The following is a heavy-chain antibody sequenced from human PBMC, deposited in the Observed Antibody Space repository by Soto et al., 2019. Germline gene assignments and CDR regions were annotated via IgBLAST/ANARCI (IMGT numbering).Heavy chain of an antibody. CDR2: IYYSGST. V-gene: IGHV4-59*08. CDR1: GGSISSYY. Sequence: SETLSLTCTVSGGSISSYYWSWIRQPPGKGLEWIWYIYYSGSTNYNPSLKSRVTISVDTSKNQFSLKLSSVTAADTAVYYCARHKGDGYNLVDYWGQGTLVTVSS. J-gene: IGHJ4*02. CDR3: ARHKGDGYNLVDY. D-gene: IGHD5-12*01.